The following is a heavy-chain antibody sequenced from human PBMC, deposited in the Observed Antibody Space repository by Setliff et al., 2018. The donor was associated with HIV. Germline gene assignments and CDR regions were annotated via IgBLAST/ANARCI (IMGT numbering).Heavy chain of an antibody. Sequence: PGGSLRLSCVASGFTFDDYGMSWVRQVPGKGLEWVSGINWNGVTTNYADSVKGRFTISRDNAKNSLYLQMNSLRAEDTALYYCAREHYVWETYRPYYFDYWGQGTLVTVSS. V-gene: IGHV3-20*04. CDR1: GFTFDDYG. CDR2: INWNGVTT. D-gene: IGHD3-16*02. CDR3: AREHYVWETYRPYYFDY. J-gene: IGHJ4*02.